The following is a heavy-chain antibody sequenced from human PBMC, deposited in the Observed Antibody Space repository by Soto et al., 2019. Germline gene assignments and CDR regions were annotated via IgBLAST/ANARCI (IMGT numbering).Heavy chain of an antibody. V-gene: IGHV1-8*01. CDR1: GYTFTSYD. Sequence: ASVKVSCKASGYTFTSYDINWVRQATGQGLEWMGWMNPNSGNTGYAQKFQGRVTMTRNTSISTAYMELSSLRSEDTAVYYCARYCSGGSCYSVFGGANDYWGQGTLVTVSS. CDR3: ARYCSGGSCYSVFGGANDY. J-gene: IGHJ4*02. CDR2: MNPNSGNT. D-gene: IGHD2-15*01.